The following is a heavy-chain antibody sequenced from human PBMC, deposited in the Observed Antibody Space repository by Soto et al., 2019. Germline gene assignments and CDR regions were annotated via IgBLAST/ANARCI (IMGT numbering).Heavy chain of an antibody. D-gene: IGHD6-13*01. CDR2: ITGSGAGS. CDR3: AKAYSNSWPNDWFDP. CDR1: GFTFSSYA. J-gene: IGHJ5*02. Sequence: EVQLLESGGGWLQPGGSLRLSCAASGFTFSSYAMNWVRQAPGKGLEWVSGITGSGAGSYYSDTVKGRFTISRDNSKNALYLQMTGLRAEDTAVYYCAKAYSNSWPNDWFDPWGQGTLVTVSS. V-gene: IGHV3-23*01.